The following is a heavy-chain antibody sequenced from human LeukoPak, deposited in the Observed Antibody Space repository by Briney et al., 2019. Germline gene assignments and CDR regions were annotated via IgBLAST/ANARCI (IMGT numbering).Heavy chain of an antibody. CDR3: ASSSPFDAFDI. J-gene: IGHJ3*02. V-gene: IGHV4-59*01. CDR1: GGSISSYY. CDR2: IYYSGSS. Sequence: ASETLSLTCTVSGGSISSYYWSWIRQPPGKGLEWIGYIYYSGSSNYNPSLKSRVTISVDTSKNQFSLKLSSVTAADTAVYYCASSSPFDAFDIWGQGTMVTVSS.